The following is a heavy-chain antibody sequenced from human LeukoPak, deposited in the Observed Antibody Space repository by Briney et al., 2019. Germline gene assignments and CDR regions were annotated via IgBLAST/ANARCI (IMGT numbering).Heavy chain of an antibody. CDR2: IYYSGST. Sequence: SETLSLTCTVSGGSISSYYWGWIRQPPGKGLEWIGGIYYSGSTYYNPSLKSRVTISVDTSKNQFSLQLSSVTAADTAVYYCARESIPSYYYGSGSYSLIPDYWGQGTLVTVSS. V-gene: IGHV4-39*07. CDR1: GGSISSYY. J-gene: IGHJ4*02. CDR3: ARESIPSYYYGSGSYSLIPDY. D-gene: IGHD3-10*01.